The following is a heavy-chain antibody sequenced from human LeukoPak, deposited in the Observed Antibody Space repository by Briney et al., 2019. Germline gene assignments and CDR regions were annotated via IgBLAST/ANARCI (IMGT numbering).Heavy chain of an antibody. CDR3: ARGRSYGPDNWFDP. CDR2: ISSSSSYI. V-gene: IGHV3-21*01. CDR1: GFTFRDYG. Sequence: NPGGSLRLSCAASGFTFRDYGMNWVRQAPGKGLEWVSSISSSSSYIYYADSVKGRFTISRDNAKNSLYLQMNSLRAEDTAVYYCARGRSYGPDNWFDPWGQGTLVTVSS. D-gene: IGHD5-18*01. J-gene: IGHJ5*02.